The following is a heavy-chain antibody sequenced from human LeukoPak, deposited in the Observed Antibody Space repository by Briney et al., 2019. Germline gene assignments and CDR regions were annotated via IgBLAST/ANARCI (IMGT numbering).Heavy chain of an antibody. J-gene: IGHJ3*02. CDR3: ARSYWDAFDI. CDR2: ISYDGSNK. Sequence: HPGGSLRLSCAASGFTFSSYGMHWVRQAPGKGLEWVAVISYDGSNKYYADSVKGRFTISRDNSKNTLYLQMNSLRAEDTAVYYCARSYWDAFDIWGQGTMVTVSS. V-gene: IGHV3-30*03. CDR1: GFTFSSYG. D-gene: IGHD1-26*01.